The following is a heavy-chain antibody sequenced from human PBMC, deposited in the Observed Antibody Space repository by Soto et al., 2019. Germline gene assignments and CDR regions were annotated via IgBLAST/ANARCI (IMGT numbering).Heavy chain of an antibody. Sequence: PGGSLRLSCAASGFTFSSYAMSWVRQAPGKGLEWVSAISGSGGSTYYADSVKGRFTISRDNSKNTLYLQMNSLRAEDTAVHYCAKDPAVDYYDSTPRTPVAFDIWGQGTMVTVSS. V-gene: IGHV3-23*01. CDR3: AKDPAVDYYDSTPRTPVAFDI. CDR1: GFTFSSYA. D-gene: IGHD3-22*01. J-gene: IGHJ3*02. CDR2: ISGSGGST.